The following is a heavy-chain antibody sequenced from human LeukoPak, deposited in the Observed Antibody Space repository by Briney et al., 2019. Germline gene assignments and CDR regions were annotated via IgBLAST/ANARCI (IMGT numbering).Heavy chain of an antibody. D-gene: IGHD1-26*01. J-gene: IGHJ3*02. CDR3: ARLGGAFDI. Sequence: SETLSLTCTVSGGSISSSSYYWGWIRQPPGKGLEWIGSIYYSGNTYYNPSLKSRVTISVDTSKNQFSLRLSSVTAADTAVDYCARLGGAFDIWGQATMVTVSS. V-gene: IGHV4-39*01. CDR2: IYYSGNT. CDR1: GGSISSSSYY.